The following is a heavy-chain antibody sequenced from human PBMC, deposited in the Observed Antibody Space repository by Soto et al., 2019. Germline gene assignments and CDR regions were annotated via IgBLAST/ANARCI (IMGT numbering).Heavy chain of an antibody. D-gene: IGHD1-26*01. CDR3: ARTSLLGPVDTFDI. CDR2: ILSDGIRK. CDR1: GFTFTTYA. Sequence: QVQLVESGGGVVQPGRSLRLSCAASGFTFTTYAMHWLRQAPGKGLEWVAVILSDGIRKYQVDSVRGRFTISRDNSKNMVYLQMTSLRAEDMALYYCARTSLLGPVDTFDICGQGTMGTVSA. V-gene: IGHV3-30*03. J-gene: IGHJ3*02.